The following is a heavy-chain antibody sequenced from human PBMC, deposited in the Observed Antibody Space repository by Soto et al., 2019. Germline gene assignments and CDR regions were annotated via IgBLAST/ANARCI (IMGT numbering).Heavy chain of an antibody. CDR1: GFTFSNYA. D-gene: IGHD3-22*01. J-gene: IGHJ4*02. V-gene: IGHV3-23*01. CDR2: IGGRGTSA. CDR3: AKSRYVDSSGDSYDF. Sequence: EVQLLESGGGLVQPGGSLRLSCAASGFTFSNYAMSWVRQAPGKGLEWVSGIGGRGTSAYYADSVKGRFAISRDNSENTVFLQLNSLSADDTAVYFSAKSRYVDSSGDSYDFWGQGTLVTVSS.